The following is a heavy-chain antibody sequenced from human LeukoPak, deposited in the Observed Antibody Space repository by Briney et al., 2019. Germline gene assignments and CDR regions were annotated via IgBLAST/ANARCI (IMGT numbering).Heavy chain of an antibody. Sequence: SVKVSCKTSGCTFSSFAIAWVRQATGQGLEWMAGVIPIFATTNYAQEFQGRVSLTADESMSTVYMELSSLRYDDTAVYDCARGPPLTYDHTPEGYYHYNMDVWGEGTTVTISS. J-gene: IGHJ6*03. CDR1: GCTFSSFA. CDR2: VIPIFATT. V-gene: IGHV1-69*13. CDR3: ARGPPLTYDHTPEGYYHYNMDV. D-gene: IGHD1-14*01.